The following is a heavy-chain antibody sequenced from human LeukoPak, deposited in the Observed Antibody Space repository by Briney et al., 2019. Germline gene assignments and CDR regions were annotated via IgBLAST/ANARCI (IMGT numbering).Heavy chain of an antibody. CDR2: IRSKANSYAT. D-gene: IGHD3-10*01. J-gene: IGHJ4*02. Sequence: GGSLRLSCAASGFTFSGSAMHWVRQASGKGLEWVGRIRSKANSYATAYAASGKGRFTISRDDSNNTAYLQMNSLKTEDTGVYYCTTDRGFGELLSPLDYWGQGTLVTVSS. CDR3: TTDRGFGELLSPLDY. CDR1: GFTFSGSA. V-gene: IGHV3-73*01.